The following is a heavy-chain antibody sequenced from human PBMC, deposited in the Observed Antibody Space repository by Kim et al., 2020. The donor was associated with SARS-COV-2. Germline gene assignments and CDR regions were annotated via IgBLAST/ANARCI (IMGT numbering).Heavy chain of an antibody. D-gene: IGHD3-10*02. J-gene: IGHJ5*02. Sequence: SETLSLTCAVSGGSISSNKWWSWVRQPPGKGLEWIGEIYHSGSTNYNSSLKSRVTISVDKSKNQFSLKLSSVTAADTAVYYCARGVVFVPPGWFDPWGQGTLVTVSS. CDR1: GGSISSNKW. V-gene: IGHV4-4*02. CDR3: ARGVVFVPPGWFDP. CDR2: IYHSGST.